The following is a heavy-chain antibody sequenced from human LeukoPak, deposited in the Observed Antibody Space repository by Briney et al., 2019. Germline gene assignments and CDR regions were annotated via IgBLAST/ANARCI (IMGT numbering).Heavy chain of an antibody. CDR2: ISGSGGST. D-gene: IGHD2-15*01. V-gene: IGHV3-23*01. CDR3: AKDLGYCSGGSCYLRGMYYDYDWGSPYFDY. J-gene: IGHJ4*02. Sequence: GGSLRLSCAASGFTFSSYAMSWVRQAPGKGLEWVSAISGSGGSTYYADSVKGRFTISRDNSKNTLYLQMNSLRAEDTAVYYCAKDLGYCSGGSCYLRGMYYDYDWGSPYFDYWGQGTLVTVSS. CDR1: GFTFSSYA.